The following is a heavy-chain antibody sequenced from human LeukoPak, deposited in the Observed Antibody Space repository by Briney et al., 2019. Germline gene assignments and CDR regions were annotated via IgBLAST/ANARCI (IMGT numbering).Heavy chain of an antibody. CDR2: ISAYSGDT. Sequence: GASVKVSCKASGYTFTSYGISWVRQAPGQGLEWMGWISAYSGDTNYAQKFQGRVTITADESTSTAYMELSSLRSEDTAVYYCARDDYGPLHYWGQGTLVTVSS. CDR3: ARDDYGPLHY. J-gene: IGHJ4*02. CDR1: GYTFTSYG. D-gene: IGHD4-17*01. V-gene: IGHV1-18*01.